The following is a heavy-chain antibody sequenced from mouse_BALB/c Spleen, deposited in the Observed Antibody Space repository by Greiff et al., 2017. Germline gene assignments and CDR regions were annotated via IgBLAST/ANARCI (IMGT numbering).Heavy chain of an antibody. CDR2: IYPGNVNT. CDR1: GYTFTSYY. CDR3: ARGWLLPYAMDY. Sequence: VQLQQSGPELVKPGASVRISCKASGYTFTSYYIHWVKQRPGQGLEWIGWIYPGNVNTKYNEKFKGKATLTADKSSSTAYMQLSSLTSEDSAVYFCARGWLLPYAMDYWGQGTSVTVSS. V-gene: IGHV1S56*01. D-gene: IGHD2-3*01. J-gene: IGHJ4*01.